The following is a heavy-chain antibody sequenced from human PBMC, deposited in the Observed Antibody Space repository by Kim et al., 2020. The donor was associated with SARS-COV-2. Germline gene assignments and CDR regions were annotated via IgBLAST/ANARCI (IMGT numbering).Heavy chain of an antibody. CDR3: AKDSTGIAAVGKPGYFDY. Sequence: GGSLRLSCAASGFTFSSYAMSWVRQAPGKGLEWVSAISGSGGSTYYADSVKGRFTISRDNSKNTLYLQMNSLRAEDTAVYYCAKDSTGIAAVGKPGYFDYWGQGTLVTVSS. V-gene: IGHV3-23*01. CDR1: GFTFSSYA. J-gene: IGHJ4*02. CDR2: ISGSGGST. D-gene: IGHD6-13*01.